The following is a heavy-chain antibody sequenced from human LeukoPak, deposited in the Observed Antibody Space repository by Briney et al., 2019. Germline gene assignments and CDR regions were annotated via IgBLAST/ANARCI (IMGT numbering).Heavy chain of an antibody. Sequence: PGGSLRLSCAASGFIFSSYAMSWVRQAPGKGREWVSAISCRGGSTYYADSVKGRFTLHRHNSQHTLYLPMNKLSAEDGAVYYCAQYSGSYYGPYYFDYWGQGTLVTVSS. J-gene: IGHJ4*02. CDR1: GFIFSSYA. CDR2: ISCRGGST. CDR3: AQYSGSYYGPYYFDY. V-gene: IGHV3-23*01. D-gene: IGHD1-26*01.